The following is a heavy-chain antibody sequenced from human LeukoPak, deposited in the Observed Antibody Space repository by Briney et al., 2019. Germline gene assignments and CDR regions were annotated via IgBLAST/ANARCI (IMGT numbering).Heavy chain of an antibody. CDR3: ANTRYCSSTNCYLPDY. J-gene: IGHJ4*02. D-gene: IGHD2-2*01. CDR2: ISSSSSYI. CDR1: GFTFSSYS. V-gene: IGHV3-21*04. Sequence: PGGSLRLSCAASGFTFSSYSMNWVRQAPGKGLEWVSSISSSSSYIYYADSVKGRFTISRDNSKHTLYLQMNSLRAEDTAVYYCANTRYCSSTNCYLPDYWGQGTLVTVSS.